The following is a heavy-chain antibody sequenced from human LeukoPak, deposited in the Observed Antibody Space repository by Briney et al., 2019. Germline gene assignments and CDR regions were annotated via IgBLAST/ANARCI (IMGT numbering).Heavy chain of an antibody. CDR1: GFTFSSYS. V-gene: IGHV3-48*02. CDR2: ISSSSSTI. Sequence: PGGSLRLSCAASGFTFSSYSMNWVRQAPGKGLEWVSYISSSSSTIYYADSVKGRFTISRDNAKNSLYLQMNSLSDEDTAVYYCARDGDAFDIWGQGTMVTVSS. J-gene: IGHJ3*02. CDR3: ARDGDAFDI.